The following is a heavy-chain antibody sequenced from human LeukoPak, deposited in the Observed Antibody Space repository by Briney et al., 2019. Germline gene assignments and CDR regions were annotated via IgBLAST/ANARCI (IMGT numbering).Heavy chain of an antibody. CDR3: ARGDIVVIPAAIMSRAFDI. V-gene: IGHV1-69*05. J-gene: IGHJ3*02. CDR1: GGTFSSYA. CDR2: IIPIFGTA. D-gene: IGHD2-2*01. Sequence: ASVKVSCKASGGTFSSYAISWVRQAPGQGLEWMGGIIPIFGTANYAQKFQGRVTITTDESTSTAYMELSSLRSEDTAVYYCARGDIVVIPAAIMSRAFDIWAKGQWSPSLQ.